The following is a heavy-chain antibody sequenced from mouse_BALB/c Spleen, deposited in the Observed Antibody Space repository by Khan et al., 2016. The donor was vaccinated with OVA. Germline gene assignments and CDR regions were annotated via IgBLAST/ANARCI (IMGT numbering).Heavy chain of an antibody. V-gene: IGHV14-3*02. CDR2: IDPANGDV. J-gene: IGHJ3*01. D-gene: IGHD2-10*01. CDR1: GFNIKDTY. Sequence: VQLKQSGAEFVQPGASVKLSCTASGFNIKDTYMHWINQRPQQGLVWIGRIDPANGDVKYDLRFQDKATIAADASSNTAYLQLSSLTSEDTAVYYCTRGAYNGLFAYWGQGTLFTVSA. CDR3: TRGAYNGLFAY.